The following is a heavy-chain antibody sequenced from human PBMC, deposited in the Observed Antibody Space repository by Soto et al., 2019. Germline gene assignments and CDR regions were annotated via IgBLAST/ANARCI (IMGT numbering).Heavy chain of an antibody. J-gene: IGHJ6*02. CDR2: IIPIFGTA. CDR1: GGTFSSYA. V-gene: IGHV1-69*13. D-gene: IGHD3-10*01. CDR3: ARNYGSGSPRYYGMDV. Sequence: SVKVSCKASGGTFSSYAISWVRQAPGQGLEWMGGIIPIFGTANYAQKFQGRVTITADESTSTAYMELSSLRSEDTAVYYCARNYGSGSPRYYGMDVWGQGTKVTVYS.